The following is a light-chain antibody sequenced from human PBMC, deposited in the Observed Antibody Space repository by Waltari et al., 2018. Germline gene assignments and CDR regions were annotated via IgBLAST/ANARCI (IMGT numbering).Light chain of an antibody. CDR3: SSYAGRNIVI. CDR2: EVT. V-gene: IGLV2-8*01. Sequence: QSALTQPPSASGSPGQSVTISCTGTDDDIGGYEYVSWYQPHPGKAPKVLIYEVTKRPSGVPDRFSGSKSGNTASLTVSGLQAEDEADYYCSSYAGRNIVIFGGGTKLTVL. CDR1: DDDIGGYEY. J-gene: IGLJ2*01.